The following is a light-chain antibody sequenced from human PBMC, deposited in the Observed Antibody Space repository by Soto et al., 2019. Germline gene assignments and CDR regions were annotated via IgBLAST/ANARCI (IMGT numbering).Light chain of an antibody. J-gene: IGKJ5*01. CDR1: QGLSSD. Sequence: DIQLTQSPSFLSASVGDRVTITCRASQGLSSDLAWYQQKPGKAHKLLMYAASTLQSGVPSRFSGSGSGTEFTLTISSLQPEDFATYYCQQLNSYPITFGQGTRLEIK. CDR2: AAS. CDR3: QQLNSYPIT. V-gene: IGKV1-9*01.